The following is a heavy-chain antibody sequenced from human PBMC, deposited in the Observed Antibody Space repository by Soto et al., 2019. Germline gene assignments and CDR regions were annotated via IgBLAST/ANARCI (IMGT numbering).Heavy chain of an antibody. D-gene: IGHD4-17*01. CDR3: ARDGYGDYGY. V-gene: IGHV1-18*01. CDR2: ISTYNGNT. Sequence: QVQLVQSGAEVKKPGTSVKVSCKASGYTFTSNVISWVRQAPGQGLEWMGWISTYNGNTNYAQKLQGRVTMTRDTSTSVAYMELRDLRSDATAVDYCARDGYGDYGYWGQGSLVTVSS. J-gene: IGHJ4*02. CDR1: GYTFTSNV.